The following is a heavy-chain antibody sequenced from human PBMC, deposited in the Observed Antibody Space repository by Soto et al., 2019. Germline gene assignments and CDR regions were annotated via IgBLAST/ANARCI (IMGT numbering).Heavy chain of an antibody. Sequence: SVKVSCKASGGTFSSYAISWVRQAPGQGLEWMGGIIPIFGTANYAQKFQGRVTITADESTSTAYMELSSLRSEDTAVYYCAFEVRQLVSSFDYWGQGTLVTVSS. V-gene: IGHV1-69*13. CDR2: IIPIFGTA. D-gene: IGHD6-13*01. J-gene: IGHJ4*02. CDR3: AFEVRQLVSSFDY. CDR1: GGTFSSYA.